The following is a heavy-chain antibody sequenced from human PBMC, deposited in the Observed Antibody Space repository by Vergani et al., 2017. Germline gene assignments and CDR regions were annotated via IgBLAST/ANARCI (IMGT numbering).Heavy chain of an antibody. D-gene: IGHD5-18*01. Sequence: QVQLQESGPGLVKPSETLSLTCTVSGGSISSYYWSWIRQPPGKGLEWIGYIYYSGSTNYNPSLKSRVTISVDTSKNQFSLKLSSVTAADTAVYYCARDNMLGYPGNSDGKGYYYYGMDVWGQGTTVTVSS. CDR2: IYYSGST. CDR3: ARDNMLGYPGNSDGKGYYYYGMDV. CDR1: GGSISSYY. V-gene: IGHV4-59*01. J-gene: IGHJ6*02.